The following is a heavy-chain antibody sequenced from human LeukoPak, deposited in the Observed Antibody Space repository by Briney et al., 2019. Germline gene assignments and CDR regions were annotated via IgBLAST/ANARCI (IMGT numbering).Heavy chain of an antibody. Sequence: ASVKVSCKASGNTFASYDVNWVRQATGQGLEWMGYMNPSSGKTGYAQNFQGRLTMTWDTSISTAYMELSSLRSDDTAVYYCAREFRHQPYWGQGTRVTVSS. V-gene: IGHV1-8*01. CDR3: AREFRHQPY. CDR2: MNPSSGKT. D-gene: IGHD2-2*01. J-gene: IGHJ4*02. CDR1: GNTFASYD.